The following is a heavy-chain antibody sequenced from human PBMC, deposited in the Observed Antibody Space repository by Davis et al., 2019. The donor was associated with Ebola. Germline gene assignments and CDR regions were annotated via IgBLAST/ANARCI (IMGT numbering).Heavy chain of an antibody. Sequence: PGGSLRLSCAASGFTFSSHAMHWVRHSPGKGLEWVAFIQYDGSTKYYADSVKGRFTISRDNSKNSVYLQMNSLRPEDTAVYFCARKRPGTAWFDPWGQGTLVTVSS. CDR2: IQYDGSTK. J-gene: IGHJ5*02. V-gene: IGHV3-30*02. CDR3: ARKRPGTAWFDP. CDR1: GFTFSSHA. D-gene: IGHD1-7*01.